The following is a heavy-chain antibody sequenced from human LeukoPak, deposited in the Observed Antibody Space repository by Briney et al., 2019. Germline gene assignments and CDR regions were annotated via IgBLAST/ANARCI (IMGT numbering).Heavy chain of an antibody. V-gene: IGHV3-30*02. CDR1: GFTFTSYG. Sequence: GGSLRLSCAASGFTFTSYGMHWVRQAPGKGLEWVALTRYDKSDIYYADSVKGRFTISRDNSKNILYLQMNSLRAEGTAVYFCARGSATHQYSFDYWGQGTLVTVSS. CDR3: ARGSATHQYSFDY. CDR2: TRYDKSDI. D-gene: IGHD2-15*01. J-gene: IGHJ4*02.